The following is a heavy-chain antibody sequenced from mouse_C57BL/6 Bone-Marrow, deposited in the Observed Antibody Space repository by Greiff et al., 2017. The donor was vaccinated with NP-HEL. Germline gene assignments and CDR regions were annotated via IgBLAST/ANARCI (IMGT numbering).Heavy chain of an antibody. CDR3: ARVKGGYFDV. CDR1: GYTFTSYW. CDR2: IYPGSGST. V-gene: IGHV1-55*01. J-gene: IGHJ1*03. Sequence: VQLQQSGAELVKPGASVKMSCKASGYTFTSYWITWVKQRPGQGLEWIGDIYPGSGSTNYNEKFKSKATLTVETSSSTAYMQLSSLTSEDSAVYYCARVKGGYFDVWGTGTTVTVSS.